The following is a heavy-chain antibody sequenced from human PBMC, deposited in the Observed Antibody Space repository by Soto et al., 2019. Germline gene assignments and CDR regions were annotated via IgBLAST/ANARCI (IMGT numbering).Heavy chain of an antibody. V-gene: IGHV1-46*01. Sequence: GASVKVSCKASGNTFTSYYVHWVRQAPGQGLEWVGIINPTGGSTTYALKFQGRVTLTSDTSTSTVYMELSSLRSEDSAVYCCERGEWLSTFGMDLWGQGTTVTVSS. D-gene: IGHD3-3*01. CDR3: ERGEWLSTFGMDL. CDR1: GNTFTSYY. J-gene: IGHJ6*02. CDR2: INPTGGST.